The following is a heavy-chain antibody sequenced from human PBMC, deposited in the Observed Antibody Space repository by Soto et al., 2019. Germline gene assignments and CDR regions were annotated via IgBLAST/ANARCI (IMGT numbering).Heavy chain of an antibody. J-gene: IGHJ6*02. CDR3: ARHGRGFSRYYYYGVDV. CDR1: GGSISSYY. D-gene: IGHD3-3*01. Sequence: SETLSLTCTVSGGSISSYYWSWIRQPPGKGLEWIGYIYYSGSTNYNPSLKSPSLKSRVTISVDTSKSQFFLKLISVTAADTAMYFCARHGRGFSRYYYYGVDVWGQGTTVTVYS. CDR2: IYYSGST. V-gene: IGHV4-59*08.